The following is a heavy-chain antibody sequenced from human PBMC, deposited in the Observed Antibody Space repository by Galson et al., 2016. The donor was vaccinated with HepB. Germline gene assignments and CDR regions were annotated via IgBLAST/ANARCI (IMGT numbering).Heavy chain of an antibody. CDR1: GFTFSDYY. Sequence: SLRLSCAASGFTFSDYYMSWIRQAPGKGLEWVSYISTSGYTIYYADSVKGRFTISRDNAKNSLYLQMNSLRAEDTAVYYCARVGHLDFWSGYYVPPFDYWGQGTLVTVSS. CDR2: ISTSGYTI. V-gene: IGHV3-11*01. CDR3: ARVGHLDFWSGYYVPPFDY. D-gene: IGHD3-3*01. J-gene: IGHJ4*02.